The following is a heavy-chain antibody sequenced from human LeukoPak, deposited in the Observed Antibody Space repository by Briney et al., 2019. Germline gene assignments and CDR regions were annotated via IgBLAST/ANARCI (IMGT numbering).Heavy chain of an antibody. CDR3: AREGAAMDV. Sequence: GGSLRLSCAASGLTFSSEWMHWVRQAPGKGLVWVSRINSDGSSTTYADSVKGRFTISRDNAKNTLYLQMNSLRAEDTAVYYCAREGAAMDVWGQGTTVTVSS. J-gene: IGHJ6*02. D-gene: IGHD1-26*01. CDR1: GLTFSSEW. CDR2: INSDGSST. V-gene: IGHV3-74*01.